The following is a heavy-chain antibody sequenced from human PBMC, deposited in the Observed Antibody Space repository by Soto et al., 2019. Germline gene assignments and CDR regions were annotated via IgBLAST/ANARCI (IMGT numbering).Heavy chain of an antibody. V-gene: IGHV4-28*01. D-gene: IGHD4-17*01. CDR3: ARILRDYGDYDWYFDL. CDR1: GYSISSSNW. J-gene: IGHJ2*01. Sequence: QVQLQESGPGLVKPSDTLSLTCAVSGYSISSSNWWGWIRQPPGKGLEGIGYIYYSGSTYYNPSLKSRVTLSVDTSTNPFSLKLSSVTAVDTAVYYCARILRDYGDYDWYFDLWGRGTLVTVSS. CDR2: IYYSGST.